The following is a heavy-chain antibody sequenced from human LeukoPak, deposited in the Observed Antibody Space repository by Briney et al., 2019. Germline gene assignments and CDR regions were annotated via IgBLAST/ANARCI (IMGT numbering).Heavy chain of an antibody. CDR1: GFTFSSYG. Sequence: TGGSLRLSCAASGFTFSSYGMHWVRQAPGKGLEWVAFIRYDGSNKYYADSVKGRFTISRDNSKNTLYLQMNSLRAEDTVVYYCAKDSSPYYYDSSGYYSVAYFQHWGQGTLVTVSS. J-gene: IGHJ1*01. CDR3: AKDSSPYYYDSSGYYSVAYFQH. D-gene: IGHD3-22*01. CDR2: IRYDGSNK. V-gene: IGHV3-30*02.